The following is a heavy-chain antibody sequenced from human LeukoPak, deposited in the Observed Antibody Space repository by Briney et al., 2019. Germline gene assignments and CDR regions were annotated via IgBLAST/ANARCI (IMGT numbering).Heavy chain of an antibody. V-gene: IGHV4-59*01. J-gene: IGHJ2*01. CDR2: IYYSGST. CDR1: GGSISSYY. Sequence: SETLSLTCTVSGGSISSYYWSWIRQPPGKGLEWIGYIYYSGSTNYNPSLKSRVTISVDTSKNQFSLKLSPVTAADTAVYYCARIPSATVTSRYWYFDLWGRGTLVTVSS. CDR3: ARIPSATVTSRYWYFDL. D-gene: IGHD4-17*01.